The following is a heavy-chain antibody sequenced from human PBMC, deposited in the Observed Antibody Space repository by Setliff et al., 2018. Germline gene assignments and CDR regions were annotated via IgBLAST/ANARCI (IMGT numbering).Heavy chain of an antibody. CDR1: GFTFSSYW. D-gene: IGHD2-2*03. J-gene: IGHJ4*02. Sequence: QSGGSLRLSCAASGFTFSSYWMHWVRQAPGKGLVWVSRINSGSTDSNPSLKSRVTISVDTSKNQFSLKLTSVTAADTAVYYCASGYCSGTSCYDYWGQGTLVTVSS. CDR3: ASGYCSGTSCYDY. V-gene: IGHV3-74*01. CDR2: INSGST.